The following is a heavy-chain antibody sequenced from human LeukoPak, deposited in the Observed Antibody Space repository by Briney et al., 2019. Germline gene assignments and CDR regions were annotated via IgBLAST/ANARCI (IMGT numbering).Heavy chain of an antibody. CDR3: AKSDSSNWSSYFDS. V-gene: IGHV3-23*01. D-gene: IGHD6-19*01. J-gene: IGHJ4*02. Sequence: GGSLRLSCAAPGFTFSSYAMSWVRQAPGKGLEWVSAISGSGGSTYYADSMKGRFTITSKHSQNMLYLQMNSMRAEDTAVYYCAKSDSSNWSSYFDSWGQGALVTVSS. CDR1: GFTFSSYA. CDR2: ISGSGGST.